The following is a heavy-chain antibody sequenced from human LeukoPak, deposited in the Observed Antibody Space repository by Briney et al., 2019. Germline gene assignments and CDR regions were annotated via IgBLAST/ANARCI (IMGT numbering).Heavy chain of an antibody. D-gene: IGHD4-11*01. V-gene: IGHV3-30*02. CDR2: IRYDGSNK. CDR3: ARPTAGFDY. Sequence: GGPLRLSCAASGFTFSNYDMHWVRQAPGKGLEWVAFIRYDGSNKYYPDSVKGRFTISRDNSKNTLYLQMNSLRGEDTAVYYCARPTAGFDYWGQGALVTVSS. CDR1: GFTFSNYD. J-gene: IGHJ4*02.